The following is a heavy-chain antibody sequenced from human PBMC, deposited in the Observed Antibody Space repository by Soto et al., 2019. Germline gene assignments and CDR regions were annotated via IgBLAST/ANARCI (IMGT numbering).Heavy chain of an antibody. J-gene: IGHJ4*02. Sequence: QVQLVESGGDLVKRGGSLRLSCAASGYTFSDYYMSWIRQAPGKGLEWISYIDTSSTKIYYADSVKGRFTISRDNAKNSVYLEMNSLRDEDTAVYYCASHYDMWSGYLSPVDYWGQGTLVTVSS. CDR2: IDTSSTKI. V-gene: IGHV3-11*01. CDR3: ASHYDMWSGYLSPVDY. D-gene: IGHD3-3*01. CDR1: GYTFSDYY.